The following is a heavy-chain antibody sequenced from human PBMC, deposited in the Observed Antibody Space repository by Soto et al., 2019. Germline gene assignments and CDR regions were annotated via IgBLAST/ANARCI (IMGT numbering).Heavy chain of an antibody. CDR1: GYSFTSYW. Sequence: GESLKISCKGSGYSFTSYWIGWVRQMPGKGLEWMGIIYPGDSDTRYSPSFQGQVTISADKSISTAYLQWSSLKASDTAMYYCARPDTIFSTTPRWGGMDVWGQGTTVTVSS. V-gene: IGHV5-51*01. CDR3: ARPDTIFSTTPRWGGMDV. J-gene: IGHJ6*02. CDR2: IYPGDSDT. D-gene: IGHD2-2*01.